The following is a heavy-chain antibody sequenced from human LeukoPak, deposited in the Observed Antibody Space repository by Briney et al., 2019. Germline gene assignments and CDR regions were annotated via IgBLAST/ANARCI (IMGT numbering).Heavy chain of an antibody. CDR2: ISSSSVII. CDR1: GFTFSAFS. V-gene: IGHV3-48*04. Sequence: GGSLRLSCAASGFTFSAFSMNWVRQAPGKGLEWLSYISSSSVIIHYADSVKGRFTISRDNAKNSLYLQMNSLRAEDTAVYYCAKDLSKVHDYYYYGMDVWGQGTTVTVSS. D-gene: IGHD1-1*01. CDR3: AKDLSKVHDYYYYGMDV. J-gene: IGHJ6*02.